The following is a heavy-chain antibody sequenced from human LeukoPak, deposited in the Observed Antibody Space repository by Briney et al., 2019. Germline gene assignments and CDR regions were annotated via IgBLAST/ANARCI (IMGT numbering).Heavy chain of an antibody. Sequence: GGSLRLSCAASGFTFRSYAIRWVRQAPGKGLEWVSGISVSGDYTDYADSVKGRFTISRDNSKDTLFLQMNSLRAEDTAVYYCAKVKDGYIDYWGQGTLVTVSS. CDR2: ISVSGDYT. CDR1: GFTFRSYA. V-gene: IGHV3-23*01. CDR3: AKVKDGYIDY. J-gene: IGHJ4*02. D-gene: IGHD5-24*01.